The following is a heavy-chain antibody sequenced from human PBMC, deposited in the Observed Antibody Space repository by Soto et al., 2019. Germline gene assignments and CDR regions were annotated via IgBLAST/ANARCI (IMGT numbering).Heavy chain of an antibody. Sequence: GKGLEWVSDIIDSGGSTYYADSVKGRFTISRDNSKSTLYLQMNSLRAEDTALYYCSKGKSDYDYYCRYGCGQGTALTVSS. CDR3: SKGKSDYDYYCRYG. V-gene: IGHV3-23*01. J-gene: IGHJ6*02. CDR2: IIDSGGST.